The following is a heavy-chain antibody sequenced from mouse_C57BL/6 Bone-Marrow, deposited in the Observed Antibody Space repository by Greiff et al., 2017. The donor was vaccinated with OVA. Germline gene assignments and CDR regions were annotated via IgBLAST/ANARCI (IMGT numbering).Heavy chain of an antibody. CDR1: GFNIKDDY. CDR3: TTDYYGSSPFED. D-gene: IGHD1-1*01. V-gene: IGHV14-4*01. CDR2: IDPENGDT. J-gene: IGHJ2*01. Sequence: EVQLQQSGAELVRPGASVKLSCTASGFNIKDDYMHWVQQRPEQGLEWIGWIDPENGDTEYASKFQGKATITADTSSNTAYLQLSSLTSEDTAVYYCTTDYYGSSPFEDWGQGTTLTVSP.